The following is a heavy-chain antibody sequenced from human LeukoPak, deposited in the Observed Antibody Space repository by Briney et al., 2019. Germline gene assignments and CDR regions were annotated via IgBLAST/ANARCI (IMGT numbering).Heavy chain of an antibody. J-gene: IGHJ5*02. D-gene: IGHD6-13*01. Sequence: SETLSLTCVVYGGSFSGYYWSWIRQPPGKGLEWIGEINHSGSTNYNPSLKSRVTISVDTSKNQFSLKLSSVTAADTAVYYCAREYVGSSSWFDPWGQGTLVTVSS. CDR2: INHSGST. V-gene: IGHV4-34*01. CDR1: GGSFSGYY. CDR3: AREYVGSSSWFDP.